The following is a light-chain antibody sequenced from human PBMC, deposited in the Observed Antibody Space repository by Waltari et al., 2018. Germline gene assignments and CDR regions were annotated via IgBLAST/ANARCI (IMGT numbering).Light chain of an antibody. CDR3: QAYYSSTGV. CDR2: QDV. V-gene: IGLV3-1*01. CDR1: QLGDRY. Sequence: SYELTQPPSVSVSPGQTASITCSGDQLGDRYVFWYQQKPGQSPVLVIYQDVKRPSGIPERFSGSNSGNTATLTIRATQAVDEADYYCQAYYSSTGVFGTGTKVTVL. J-gene: IGLJ1*01.